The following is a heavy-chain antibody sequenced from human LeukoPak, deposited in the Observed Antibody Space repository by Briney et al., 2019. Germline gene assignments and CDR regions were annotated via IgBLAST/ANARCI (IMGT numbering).Heavy chain of an antibody. CDR2: IYYSGST. CDR1: GGSISRYY. V-gene: IGHV4-59*01. CDR3: ARGYYDILTSDAFDI. D-gene: IGHD3-9*01. Sequence: SETLSLTCTVSGGSISRYYWSWIRQPPGKGLEWIGYIYYSGSTNYNPSLKSRVTISVDTSKNQFSLKLSSVTAADTAVYYCARGYYDILTSDAFDIWGQGTMVTVSS. J-gene: IGHJ3*02.